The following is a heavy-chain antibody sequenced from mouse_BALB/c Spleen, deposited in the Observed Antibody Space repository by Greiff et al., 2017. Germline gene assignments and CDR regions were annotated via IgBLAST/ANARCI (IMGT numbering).Heavy chain of an antibody. V-gene: IGHV3-2*02. CDR3: AAGYYYAMDY. Sequence: DVKLQESGPGLVKPSQSLSLTCTVSGYSITSDYAWNWIRQLPGNKLEWMGYISYSGSTSYNPSLKSRISITRDTSKNQFFLQLNSVTTEDTATYYCAAGYYYAMDYWGQGTSVTVSS. CDR1: GYSITSDYA. D-gene: IGHD6-1*01. J-gene: IGHJ4*01. CDR2: ISYSGST.